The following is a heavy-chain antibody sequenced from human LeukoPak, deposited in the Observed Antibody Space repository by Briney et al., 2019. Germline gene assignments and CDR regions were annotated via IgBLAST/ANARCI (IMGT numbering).Heavy chain of an antibody. Sequence: ASVKVSCTTSGYTFTGYYMHWVRQAPGQGLEWMGWINPNSGDTKYAQRFQDRVTMTRDTSITTAYMELSGLRSDDTALYYCARGSEVGVTQTNALDIWGQGTMVTVSS. CDR1: GYTFTGYY. J-gene: IGHJ3*02. V-gene: IGHV1-2*02. D-gene: IGHD1-26*01. CDR3: ARGSEVGVTQTNALDI. CDR2: INPNSGDT.